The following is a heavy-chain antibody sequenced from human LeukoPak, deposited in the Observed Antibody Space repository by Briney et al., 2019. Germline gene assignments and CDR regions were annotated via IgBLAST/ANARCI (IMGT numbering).Heavy chain of an antibody. Sequence: GGSLRLSCAASGFSFSTYAMSWVRRAPGQGLEWVSAISGSGKTYYPDSVKGRFTISRDNSKNTLFLQMNGLRAEDTAVYYCAKERDAKGYFDYWGQGTLVTVSS. J-gene: IGHJ4*02. V-gene: IGHV3-23*01. CDR2: ISGSGKT. CDR1: GFSFSTYA. CDR3: AKERDAKGYFDY.